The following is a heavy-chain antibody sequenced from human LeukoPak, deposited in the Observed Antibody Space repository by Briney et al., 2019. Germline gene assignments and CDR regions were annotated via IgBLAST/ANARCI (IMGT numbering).Heavy chain of an antibody. CDR3: ARDFGINYGDYYYYYMDV. CDR1: GYTFTSYW. D-gene: IGHD4-17*01. Sequence: ASVKVSCKASGYTFTSYWMHWVRQAPGQGPEWLGVINPNGGRTTYTQNFQGRVTMTRDTSTTTVYMELSRLRSEDTAVYYCARDFGINYGDYYYYYMDVWGKGTTVTVSS. J-gene: IGHJ6*03. V-gene: IGHV1-46*01. CDR2: INPNGGRT.